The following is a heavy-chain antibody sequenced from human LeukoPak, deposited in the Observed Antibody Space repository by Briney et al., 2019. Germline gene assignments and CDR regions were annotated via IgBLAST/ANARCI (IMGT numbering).Heavy chain of an antibody. Sequence: ASVKVSCKAPGYTFTSYYMHWVRQAPGQGLEWMGWINPNSGGTNYAQKFQGRVTMTRDTSISTAYMELSRLRSDDTAVYYCARDCFGFFNWFDPWGQGTLVTVSS. V-gene: IGHV1-2*02. J-gene: IGHJ5*02. D-gene: IGHD3-3*01. CDR2: INPNSGGT. CDR3: ARDCFGFFNWFDP. CDR1: GYTFTSYY.